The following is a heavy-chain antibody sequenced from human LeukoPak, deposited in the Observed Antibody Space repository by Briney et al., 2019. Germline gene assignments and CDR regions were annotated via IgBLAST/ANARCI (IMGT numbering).Heavy chain of an antibody. CDR3: ARTYCSGGSCYWGVSVNYMDV. J-gene: IGHJ6*03. V-gene: IGHV1-18*01. Sequence: ASVKVSCKASGYTFTSYGISWVRQAPGQGLEWMGWISACNGNTNYAQKLQGRVTMTTDTSTSTAYMELRSLRSDDTAVYYCARTYCSGGSCYWGVSVNYMDVWGKGTTVTVSS. CDR2: ISACNGNT. CDR1: GYTFTSYG. D-gene: IGHD2-15*01.